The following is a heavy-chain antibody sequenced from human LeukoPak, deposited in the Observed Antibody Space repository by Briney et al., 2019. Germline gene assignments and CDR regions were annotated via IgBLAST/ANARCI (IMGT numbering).Heavy chain of an antibody. J-gene: IGHJ4*02. CDR2: INQDGSEK. V-gene: IGHV3-7*01. CDR1: GFTVITND. CDR3: TRRLDE. D-gene: IGHD3-16*01. Sequence: PGGSLRPSCAASGFTVITNDMSWVRQAPGKGLEWVANINQDGSEKNCLDSVKGRFTISRDNAQNSLYLQMNGLRVEDTAVYYCTRRLDEWGQGTLVTVSS.